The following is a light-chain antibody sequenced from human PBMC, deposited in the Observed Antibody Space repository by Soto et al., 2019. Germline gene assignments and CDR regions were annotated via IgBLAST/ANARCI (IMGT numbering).Light chain of an antibody. V-gene: IGKV3-11*01. Sequence: EIVLTQSPATLSLSPGERATLSCRASQSVSSYLAWYQQKPGQAPRLLIYDASNRATGIPARFSGSGSGTDFXLXXXXXXXXDFXVYYCQQRSNWPPVTFGQGTKLEIK. CDR3: QQRSNWPPVT. CDR2: DAS. CDR1: QSVSSY. J-gene: IGKJ2*01.